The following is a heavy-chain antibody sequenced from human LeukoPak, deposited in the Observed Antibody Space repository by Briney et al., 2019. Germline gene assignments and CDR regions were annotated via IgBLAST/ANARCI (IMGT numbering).Heavy chain of an antibody. D-gene: IGHD5-24*01. V-gene: IGHV4-59*01. CDR3: ARSRDGYNRYAFDI. CDR1: GGSISSYY. J-gene: IGHJ3*02. CDR2: IYYSGST. Sequence: PSETLSLTCTVSGGSISSYYWGWIRQPPGKGLEWIGYIYYSGSTNYNPSLKSRVTISVDTSKNQFSLKLSSVTAADTAVYYCARSRDGYNRYAFDIWGQGTMVTVSS.